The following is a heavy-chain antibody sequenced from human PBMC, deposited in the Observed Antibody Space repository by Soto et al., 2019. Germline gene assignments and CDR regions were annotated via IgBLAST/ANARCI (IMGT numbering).Heavy chain of an antibody. J-gene: IGHJ3*02. D-gene: IGHD3-16*01. CDR2: TYYRSRWYN. CDR3: SRANRLMLGALDI. V-gene: IGHV6-1*01. CDR1: GDSISSNTAA. Sequence: PSQTLSLTCVISGDSISSNTAAWNWIRQSPLRGLEWLGRTYYRSRWYNDYAVSVKSRMIINPDTSKNQLSLLLNSVIPEDTAIYFCSRANRLMLGALDIWGQGTVVTVSS.